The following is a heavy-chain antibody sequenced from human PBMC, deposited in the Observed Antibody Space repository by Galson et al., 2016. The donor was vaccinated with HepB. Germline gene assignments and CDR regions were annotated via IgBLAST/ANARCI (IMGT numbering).Heavy chain of an antibody. CDR1: GFTFSNFG. D-gene: IGHD3-10*01. Sequence: SLRLSCAASGFTFSNFGMHWVRQLPGKGLEWVAVISYDGSNKKYLESVKGRFTISGDTSKNMMYLEMNSLRGEDTAVYYCAKDPAFGESPGGYGLDVWGRGTAVTVSS. CDR3: AKDPAFGESPGGYGLDV. CDR2: ISYDGSNK. J-gene: IGHJ6*02. V-gene: IGHV3-30*18.